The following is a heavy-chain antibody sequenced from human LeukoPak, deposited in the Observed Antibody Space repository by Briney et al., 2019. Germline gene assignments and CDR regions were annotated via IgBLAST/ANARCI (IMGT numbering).Heavy chain of an antibody. CDR3: ARDGYDDILTGYYDAFDI. CDR2: IKQDGSEK. Sequence: TGGSLRLSCAASGFTFSSYWMSWVRQAPGKGLEWVANIKQDGSEKYYVDSVKGRFTISRDNAKNSLYLQMNSLRAEDTAVYYCARDGYDDILTGYYDAFDIWGQGTMVTVSS. D-gene: IGHD3-9*01. CDR1: GFTFSSYW. J-gene: IGHJ3*02. V-gene: IGHV3-7*01.